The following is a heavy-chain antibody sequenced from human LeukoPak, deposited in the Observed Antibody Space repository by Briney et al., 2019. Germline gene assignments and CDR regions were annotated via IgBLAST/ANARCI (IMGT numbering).Heavy chain of an antibody. D-gene: IGHD3-9*01. CDR2: ISGSGGST. V-gene: IGHV3-23*01. J-gene: IGHJ4*02. CDR3: AKSRRYFDWLLGDYFDY. Sequence: VVLRRFSCAASGLTFRRYAMSWVRQAPGKRLEWVSAISGSGGSTYYADSVKGRFTISRDNSKNTLYLQMNSLRAEDTAVYYCAKSRRYFDWLLGDYFDYWGQGTLVSVSS. CDR1: GLTFRRYA.